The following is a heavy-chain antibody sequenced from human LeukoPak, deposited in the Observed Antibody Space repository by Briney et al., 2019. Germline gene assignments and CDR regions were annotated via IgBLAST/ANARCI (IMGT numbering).Heavy chain of an antibody. CDR3: ARRSPRYAVVPAAISSHFDY. V-gene: IGHV4-4*02. Sequence: SGTLSLTCANSGGSVSSSNWWTWVRQPPGKGLEWVGEIYLRGNTNYNPSLESRATISVDESKTQLSLRLESVTAADTAVYYCARRSPRYAVVPAAISSHFDYWGQGTLVTVSS. CDR1: GGSVSSSNW. CDR2: IYLRGNT. J-gene: IGHJ4*02. D-gene: IGHD2-2*02.